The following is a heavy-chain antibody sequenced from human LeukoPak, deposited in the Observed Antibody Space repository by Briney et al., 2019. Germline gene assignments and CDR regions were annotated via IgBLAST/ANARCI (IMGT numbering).Heavy chain of an antibody. CDR3: ARDGFLRFLEWLPYYFDY. CDR1: GYTFSSYC. Sequence: ASVKISCKASGYTFSSYCMHWVRQAPGQGFEWMGTINPSDGSTTYAQKFQGRVTMTRDTSTSTVYMELRSLTSEDTAVYYCARDGFLRFLEWLPYYFDYWGQGTLVTVSS. J-gene: IGHJ4*02. V-gene: IGHV1-46*01. CDR2: INPSDGST. D-gene: IGHD3-3*01.